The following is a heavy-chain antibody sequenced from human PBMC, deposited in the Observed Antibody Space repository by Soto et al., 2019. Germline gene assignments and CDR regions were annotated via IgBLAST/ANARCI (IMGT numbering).Heavy chain of an antibody. J-gene: IGHJ6*02. CDR2: INHSGST. D-gene: IGHD6-13*01. CDR1: GGSFSGYY. V-gene: IGHV4-34*01. CDR3: ARVQYSGSWYVDYYYYYGMDV. Sequence: SETLSLTCAVYGGSFSGYYWSWIRQPPGKGLEWIGEINHSGSTNYNPSLKSRVTISVDTSKNQFSLKLSSVTAADTAVYYCARVQYSGSWYVDYYYYYGMDVWGQGTTVTVSS.